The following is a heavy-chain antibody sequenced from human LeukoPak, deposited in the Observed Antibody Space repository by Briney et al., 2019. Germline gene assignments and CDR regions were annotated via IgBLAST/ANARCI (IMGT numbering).Heavy chain of an antibody. J-gene: IGHJ4*02. CDR1: GFTFDDYA. CDR3: AKDSGAGGYDYVWGSYRYNPFDY. D-gene: IGHD3-16*02. CDR2: ISWNSGSI. V-gene: IGHV3-9*01. Sequence: GRSLRLSCAASGFTFDDYAMHWVRQAPGKGLEWVSGISWNSGSIGYADSLKGRFTISKNNAKNSLYLQMKSLRAEDKHLYYCAKDSGAGGYDYVWGSYRYNPFDYWGQGTLVTVSS.